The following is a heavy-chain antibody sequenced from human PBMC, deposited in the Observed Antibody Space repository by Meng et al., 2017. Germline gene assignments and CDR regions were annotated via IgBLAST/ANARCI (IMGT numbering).Heavy chain of an antibody. CDR2: INHSGST. CDR3: ARRRGGSSDWFDP. D-gene: IGHD6-6*01. V-gene: IGHV4-34*01. J-gene: IGHJ5*02. CDR1: GGSFSGYY. Sequence: VLLQQGGGGRLKPSETLSLTCAVYGGSFSGYYWGWIRQPPGKGLEWIGEINHSGSTNYNPSLKSRVTISVDTSKNQFSLKLSSVTAADTAVYYCARRRGGSSDWFDPWGQGTLVTVSS.